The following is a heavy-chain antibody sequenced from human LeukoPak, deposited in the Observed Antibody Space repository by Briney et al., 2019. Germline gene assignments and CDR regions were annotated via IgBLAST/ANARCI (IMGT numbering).Heavy chain of an antibody. V-gene: IGHV3-21*06. D-gene: IGHD3-9*01. CDR2: ISSSSSYI. CDR3: AKGRRYNILTGYYVSEVDP. CDR1: GFTLSTYS. J-gene: IGHJ5*02. Sequence: PGGSLRLSCAASGFTLSTYSMNWVRQAPGKGLEWVSSISSSSSYIYYSDSVKGRFTISRDNSKNTLYLQMNSLRVEDTAVYYCAKGRRYNILTGYYVSEVDPWGQGTLVIVSS.